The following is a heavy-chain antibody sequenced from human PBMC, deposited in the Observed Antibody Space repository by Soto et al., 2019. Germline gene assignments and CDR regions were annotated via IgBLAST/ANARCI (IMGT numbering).Heavy chain of an antibody. Sequence: ASVKVSCKASGYTFTNYGISWVRQAPGQGLEWMGWISAYNGNTNYAQKLQGRVTMTTDTSTSTAYMELRSLRSDDTAVYYCASTSGEDSVAVPAADHYYYYGMDVWGQGTTVTVSS. V-gene: IGHV1-18*01. CDR3: ASTSGEDSVAVPAADHYYYYGMDV. CDR1: GYTFTNYG. D-gene: IGHD2-2*01. CDR2: ISAYNGNT. J-gene: IGHJ6*02.